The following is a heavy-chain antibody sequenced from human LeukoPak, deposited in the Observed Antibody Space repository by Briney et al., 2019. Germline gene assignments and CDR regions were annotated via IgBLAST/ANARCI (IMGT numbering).Heavy chain of an antibody. CDR2: INSDGINT. CDR1: GFTFSNYW. CDR3: ARDLGQYYDTSDNWFDP. Sequence: GGSLRLSCAASGFTFSNYWMHWVRHAPGKGLVWVSRINSDGINTSYADSVKGRFTISRDNAKNTLNLQMNGLRAEDTAVYYCARDLGQYYDTSDNWFDPWGQGTLVTVSS. D-gene: IGHD3-22*01. V-gene: IGHV3-74*01. J-gene: IGHJ5*02.